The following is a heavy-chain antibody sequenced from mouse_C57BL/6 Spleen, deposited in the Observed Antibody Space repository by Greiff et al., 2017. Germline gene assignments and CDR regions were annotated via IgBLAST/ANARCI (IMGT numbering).Heavy chain of an antibody. D-gene: IGHD2-14*01. CDR2: IDPEDGDT. CDR1: GFNIKDYY. J-gene: IGHJ4*01. CDR3: TGLGTWYAMDY. V-gene: IGHV14-1*01. Sequence: EVQLQQSGAELVRPGASVKLSCTASGFNIKDYYMHWVKQRPEQGLEWIGRIDPEDGDTEYAPKFQGKATMNADTSSNTAYLQLSSLTSEDTAVYYCTGLGTWYAMDYWGQGTTVTVSS.